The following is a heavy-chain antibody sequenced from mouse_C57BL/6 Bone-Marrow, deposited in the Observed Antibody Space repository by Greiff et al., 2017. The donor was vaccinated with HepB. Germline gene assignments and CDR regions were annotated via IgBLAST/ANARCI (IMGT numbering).Heavy chain of an antibody. CDR2: IRNKANGYPT. D-gene: IGHD1-1*01. CDR1: GFTFTDYY. V-gene: IGHV7-3*01. Sequence: EVHLVESGGGLVHPRGSLSLSSAASGFTFTDYYMSWVRHPPGKAHEWLGFIRNKANGYPTEYSASVKGRFTISRDNSQSILYLQMNALRAEDSATYYCARWDGSSYPDGDYWGHGTTLTVS. CDR3: ARWDGSSYPDGDY. J-gene: IGHJ2*01.